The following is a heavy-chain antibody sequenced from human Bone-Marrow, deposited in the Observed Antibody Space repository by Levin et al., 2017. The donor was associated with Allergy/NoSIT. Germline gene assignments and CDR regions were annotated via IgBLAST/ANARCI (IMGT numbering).Heavy chain of an antibody. J-gene: IGHJ6*02. CDR3: ARESGWGYYYGMDV. CDR2: ISYDGSNK. CDR1: GFTFSSYA. D-gene: IGHD3-16*01. Sequence: AGGSLRLSCAASGFTFSSYAMHWVRQAPGKGLEWVAVISYDGSNKYYADSVKGRFTISRDNSKNTLYLQMNSLRAEDTAVYYCARESGWGYYYGMDVWGQGTTVTVSS. V-gene: IGHV3-30-3*01.